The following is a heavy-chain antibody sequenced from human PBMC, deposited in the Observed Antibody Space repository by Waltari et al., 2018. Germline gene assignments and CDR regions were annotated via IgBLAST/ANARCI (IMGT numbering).Heavy chain of an antibody. CDR1: AFTFSAYW. J-gene: IGHJ4*02. D-gene: IGHD6-19*01. V-gene: IGHV3-74*01. CDR2: FKNDGSSK. CDR3: ARGGMVQLWPLDY. Sequence: EVQLVESGGGLVQPGGSLRLSCAAPAFTFSAYWMHWVRQPPGKGLGWVSRFKNDGSSKRYADSVKGRFTISSDNAKNTLYLEMNSLRAEDTAVYYCARGGMVQLWPLDYWGQGTLVTVSS.